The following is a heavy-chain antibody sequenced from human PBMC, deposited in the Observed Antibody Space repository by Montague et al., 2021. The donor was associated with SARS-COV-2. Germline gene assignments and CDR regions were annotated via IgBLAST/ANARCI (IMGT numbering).Heavy chain of an antibody. CDR3: ARLDGLGY. V-gene: IGHV4-4*02. CDR2: IYHGGST. D-gene: IGHD3/OR15-3a*01. CDR1: GDSISSSNW. Sequence: SETLSLTCAVSGDSISSSNWWSWVRQPPGKGLEWIGEIYHGGSTNYNPSRKSRVTMSIDESRNQFSLGLSSLTAADTAVYYCARLDGLGYWGQGTLVAVSS. J-gene: IGHJ4*02.